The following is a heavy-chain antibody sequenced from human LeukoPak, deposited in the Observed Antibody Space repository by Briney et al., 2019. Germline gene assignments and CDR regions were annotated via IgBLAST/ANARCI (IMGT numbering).Heavy chain of an antibody. CDR2: IYYSGST. CDR1: GGSISSYY. CDR3: ARHAKIGIAAAGTKNWFDP. J-gene: IGHJ5*02. V-gene: IGHV4-59*08. D-gene: IGHD6-13*01. Sequence: SETLSLTCTVSGGSISSYYWSWIRQPPGKGLEWIGYIYYSGSTNYNPSLKSRVTISVDKSKNQFSLKLSSVTAADTAVYYCARHAKIGIAAAGTKNWFDPWGQGTRVSVSS.